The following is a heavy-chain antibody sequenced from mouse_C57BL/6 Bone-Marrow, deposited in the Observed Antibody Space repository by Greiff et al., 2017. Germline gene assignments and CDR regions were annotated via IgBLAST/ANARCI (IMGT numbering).Heavy chain of an antibody. CDR3: ARGYYDSSHFAD. D-gene: IGHD1-1*01. Sequence: QVQLQQPGAELVKPGASVKLSCKASGYTFTSYWMHWVKQSPGRGLEWIGRIDPNSGGTKYNEKFKSKATLTVDKPTSTAYLQLSGLTSEDTAVYYCARGYYDSSHFADWGQGTLVTVSA. CDR1: GYTFTSYW. CDR2: IDPNSGGT. V-gene: IGHV1-72*01. J-gene: IGHJ3*01.